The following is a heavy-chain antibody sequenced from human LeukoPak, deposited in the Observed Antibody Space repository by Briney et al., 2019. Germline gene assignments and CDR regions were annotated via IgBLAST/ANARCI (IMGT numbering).Heavy chain of an antibody. J-gene: IGHJ4*02. CDR1: GYTFTAYY. CDR2: INPNSGGT. V-gene: IGHV1-2*02. Sequence: ASVKVSCKASGYTFTAYYVHWVRQAPGQGLESMGWINPNSGGTNYAQKFQGRVTMTRDTSISTAYMELSRLRSDDTAVYYCARGDHYDILTGYQTPSHLSDYWGQGTLVTVSS. D-gene: IGHD3-9*01. CDR3: ARGDHYDILTGYQTPSHLSDY.